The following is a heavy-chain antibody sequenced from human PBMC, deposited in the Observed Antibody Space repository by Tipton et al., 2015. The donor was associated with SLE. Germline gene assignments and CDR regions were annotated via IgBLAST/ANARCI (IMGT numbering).Heavy chain of an antibody. CDR3: ARVAPTEVFDY. Sequence: GLVKPSETLSLTCGVYGESFLGYFWTWIRQPPGKGLEWIGESIHSGTTNYNPSLKSRVSISVDTSKNQFSLKLSSVTAADTAVYYCARVAPTEVFDYWGQGTLVTVSS. J-gene: IGHJ4*02. CDR1: GESFLGYF. V-gene: IGHV4-34*12. CDR2: SIHSGTT. D-gene: IGHD1-1*01.